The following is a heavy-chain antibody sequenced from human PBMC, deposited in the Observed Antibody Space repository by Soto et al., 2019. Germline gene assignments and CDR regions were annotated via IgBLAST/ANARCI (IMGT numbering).Heavy chain of an antibody. J-gene: IGHJ3*02. CDR2: ISYHGLDK. CDR3: ATKAHYSSAWGDVFEI. V-gene: IGHV3-30-3*01. CDR1: GFAFSSYT. D-gene: IGHD6-25*01. Sequence: QVQLVESGGGVVQPGTSLRLSCAASGFAFSSYTMHWVRQAPGKGLEWAAVISYHGLDKYYADSVKGRFTISRDNSKNTLYLHMSSLRDEDTALYYCATKAHYSSAWGDVFEIWGQGTMVT.